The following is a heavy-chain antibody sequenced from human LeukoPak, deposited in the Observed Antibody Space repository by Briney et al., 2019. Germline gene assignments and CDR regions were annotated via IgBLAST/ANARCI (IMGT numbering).Heavy chain of an antibody. Sequence: GGSLRLSCAASGFTFSSYGMHWVRQAPGKGLEWVSAISGSGGSTYYADSVKGRFTISRDNSKNTLYLQMNSLRAEDTAVYYCAKDSRPRGDYWGQGTLVTVSS. CDR1: GFTFSSYG. V-gene: IGHV3-23*01. D-gene: IGHD3-10*01. J-gene: IGHJ4*02. CDR3: AKDSRPRGDY. CDR2: ISGSGGST.